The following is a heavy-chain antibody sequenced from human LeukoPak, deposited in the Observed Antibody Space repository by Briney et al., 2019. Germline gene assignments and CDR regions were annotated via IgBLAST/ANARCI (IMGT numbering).Heavy chain of an antibody. Sequence: GGSLRLSCAASGFPFSSYGMHWVRQAPGKGLEWLALIWHDGSNENYADSVKGRFTISRDNSKNTLYLQMNSLRADDTAVYYCAKARIVVIPPADALDVWGQGTLVTVSS. CDR3: AKARIVVIPPADALDV. V-gene: IGHV3-33*06. CDR1: GFPFSSYG. D-gene: IGHD3-22*01. CDR2: IWHDGSNE. J-gene: IGHJ3*01.